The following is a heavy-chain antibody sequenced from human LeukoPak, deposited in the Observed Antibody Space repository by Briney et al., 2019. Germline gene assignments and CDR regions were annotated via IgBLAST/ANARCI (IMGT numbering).Heavy chain of an antibody. D-gene: IGHD2-21*01. CDR1: GFTFSSYA. J-gene: IGHJ4*02. V-gene: IGHV3-23*01. Sequence: GGSLRLSCAASGFTFSSYAMSWVRQAPGKGLEWVSAISGSGGSTYYADSVKGRFTISRDNSKNTLYLQMNSLRAEDTAVYYCAKSPPDLVVPIAKGYFDYWGQGTLVTVSS. CDR3: AKSPPDLVVPIAKGYFDY. CDR2: ISGSGGST.